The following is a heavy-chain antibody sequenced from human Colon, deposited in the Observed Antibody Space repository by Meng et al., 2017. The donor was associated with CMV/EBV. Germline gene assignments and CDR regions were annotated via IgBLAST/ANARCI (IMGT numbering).Heavy chain of an antibody. CDR1: GFSISSAYF. V-gene: IGHV4-38-2*02. J-gene: IGHJ4*02. D-gene: IGHD5-18*01. Sequence: GSLSLTCAVSGFSISSAYFWGWIRQSSGKGLEWIGSIYGSGKTYYNPSLKSRVSISVDTSNNEFSLTLSSATAADTAVYYCVRDRGYNYGNFDSWGQGTLVTVSS. CDR3: VRDRGYNYGNFDS. CDR2: IYGSGKT.